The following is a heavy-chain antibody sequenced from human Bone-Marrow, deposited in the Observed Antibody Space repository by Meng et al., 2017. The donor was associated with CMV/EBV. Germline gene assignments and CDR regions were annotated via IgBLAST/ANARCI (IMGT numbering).Heavy chain of an antibody. CDR2: IYSGGST. CDR3: ARDPFSAGHGVLYYYYGMDV. CDR1: GFTVSSNY. V-gene: IGHV3-53*01. D-gene: IGHD6-13*01. J-gene: IGHJ6*02. Sequence: GESLKISCAASGFTVSSNYMSWVRQAPGKGLEWVSVIYSGGSTYYADSVKGRFTISRDNAKNSLYLQMNSLRAEDTAVYYCARDPFSAGHGVLYYYYGMDVWGQGTTVTVSS.